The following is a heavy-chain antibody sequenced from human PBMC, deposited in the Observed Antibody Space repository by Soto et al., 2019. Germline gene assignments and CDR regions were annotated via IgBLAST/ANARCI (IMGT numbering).Heavy chain of an antibody. J-gene: IGHJ6*02. CDR2: LNYGGRT. V-gene: IGHV4-61*01. CDR3: ARWDFYYGMDA. Sequence: QVQLQESGPGLVKASETLSLTCSVSGESVTSGRYYWNWIRQPPGKGLEWIGYLNYGGRTNYDPSLKSRVTISVDTSKNQFSLKVTSVSAADTAVYYCARWDFYYGMDAWGQGTTVTVSS. CDR1: GESVTSGRYY.